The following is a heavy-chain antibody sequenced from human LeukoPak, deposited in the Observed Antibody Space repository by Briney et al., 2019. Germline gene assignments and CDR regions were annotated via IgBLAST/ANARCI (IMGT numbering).Heavy chain of an antibody. CDR2: IYYSGTT. V-gene: IGHV4-39*01. CDR3: ARHWKVDPTAIGY. CDR1: GGSISSRSYY. Sequence: SETLSLTCTASGGSISSRSYYWGWIRQPPGKGLEWIGSIYYSGTTYYKPSLKSRVTISVDTSKNQFSLRLRSVTAADTAVYYCARHWKVDPTAIGYWGQGTLVTVSS. J-gene: IGHJ4*02. D-gene: IGHD2-2*02.